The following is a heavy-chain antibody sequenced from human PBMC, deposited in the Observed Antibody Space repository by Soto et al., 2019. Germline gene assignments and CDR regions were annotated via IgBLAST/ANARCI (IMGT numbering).Heavy chain of an antibody. CDR1: GGSISSGGYS. J-gene: IGHJ4*02. V-gene: IGHV4-30-2*01. Sequence: SETLSLTYAVSGGSISSGGYSWSWIRQPPGKGLEWIGYIYHSGSTYYNPSLKSRVTISVDRSKNQFSLKLSSVTAADTAVYYCAGGPGVARNYWGQGTLVTVS. CDR2: IYHSGST. D-gene: IGHD5-12*01. CDR3: AGGPGVARNY.